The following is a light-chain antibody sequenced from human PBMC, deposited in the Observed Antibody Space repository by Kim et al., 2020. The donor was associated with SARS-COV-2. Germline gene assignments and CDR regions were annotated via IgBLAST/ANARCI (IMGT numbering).Light chain of an antibody. Sequence: DIQMTQSPSSLSASVGDRVTLTCRASQGVRSNLGWYQHKPGTAPKRLIYGVSNLQSGVPSRFSGSGSGTEFTLTISSLQPEDFATYYCLQHNTYPWTFGQGTKVDIK. J-gene: IGKJ1*01. V-gene: IGKV1-17*01. CDR3: LQHNTYPWT. CDR2: GVS. CDR1: QGVRSN.